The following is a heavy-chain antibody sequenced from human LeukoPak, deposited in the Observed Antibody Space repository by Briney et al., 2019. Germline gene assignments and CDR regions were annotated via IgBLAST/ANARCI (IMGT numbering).Heavy chain of an antibody. J-gene: IGHJ4*02. Sequence: GESLKISCKGSGYSFTSYWIGWVRQMPGKGLEWMGIIYPGDSDARYSPSFQGQVTISADKSMNTAYLQWSNLKASDTAMYYCARSYDRSGYPDYWGQGTLVTVSS. V-gene: IGHV5-51*01. CDR2: IYPGDSDA. CDR1: GYSFTSYW. D-gene: IGHD3-22*01. CDR3: ARSYDRSGYPDY.